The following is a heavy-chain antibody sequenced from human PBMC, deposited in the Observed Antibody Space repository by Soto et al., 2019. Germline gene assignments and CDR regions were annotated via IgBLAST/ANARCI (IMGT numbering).Heavy chain of an antibody. CDR3: AREERDYCSGGSCYSAVDY. CDR1: GYTFTSYG. J-gene: IGHJ4*02. V-gene: IGHV1-18*04. Sequence: QVQLVQSGAEVKKPVASVKVSCKASGYTFTSYGISWVRQAPGQGLEWMGWISAYNGNTNYAQKLQDRVTMTTDTYTRTAYMELRSLRSDDTAVYYCAREERDYCSGGSCYSAVDYWGQGTLVTVSS. D-gene: IGHD2-15*01. CDR2: ISAYNGNT.